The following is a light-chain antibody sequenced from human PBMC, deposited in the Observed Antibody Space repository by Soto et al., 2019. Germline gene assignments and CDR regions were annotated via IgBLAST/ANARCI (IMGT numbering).Light chain of an antibody. CDR2: GAS. J-gene: IGKJ4*01. Sequence: EIVMTQSPATLSVSPGERATLSCWASHSVSSNLAWYQQKPGQAPRLLISGASTRATGIPARFRGSGSGTESTLTISSVQSEDVAVYYCQQYNNWSPVTFGGGTKVEIK. V-gene: IGKV3-15*01. CDR1: HSVSSN. CDR3: QQYNNWSPVT.